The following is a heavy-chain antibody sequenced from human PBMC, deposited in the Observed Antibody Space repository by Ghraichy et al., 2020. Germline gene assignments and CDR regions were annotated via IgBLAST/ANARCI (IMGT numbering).Heavy chain of an antibody. D-gene: IGHD5-12*01. J-gene: IGHJ6*02. CDR1: GGSISSSSYY. Sequence: SETLSLTCTVSGGSISSSSYYWGWIRQPPGKGLEWIGSIYYSGSTYYNPSLKSRVTISVDTSKNQFSLKLSSVTAADTAVYYCAREVIQGVDTIVSFYYYYGMDVWGQGTTVTVSS. CDR3: AREVIQGVDTIVSFYYYYGMDV. V-gene: IGHV4-39*07. CDR2: IYYSGST.